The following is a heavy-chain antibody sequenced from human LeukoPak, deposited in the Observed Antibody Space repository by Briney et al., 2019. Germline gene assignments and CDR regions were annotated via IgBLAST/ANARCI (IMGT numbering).Heavy chain of an antibody. Sequence: NPSETLSLTCAASGGSISSGGYSWSWIRQPPGKGLEWIGYIYHSGSTYYNPSLKSRVTISVDRSKNQFSLKLSSVTAADTAVDYWPREKSGYLDYWGQGTLVTVSS. D-gene: IGHD3-3*01. CDR3: PREKSGYLDY. V-gene: IGHV4-30-2*01. J-gene: IGHJ4*02. CDR2: IYHSGST. CDR1: GGSISSGGYS.